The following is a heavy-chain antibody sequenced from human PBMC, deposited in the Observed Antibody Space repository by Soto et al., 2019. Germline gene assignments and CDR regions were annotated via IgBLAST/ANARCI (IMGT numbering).Heavy chain of an antibody. V-gene: IGHV1-3*01. CDR2: INAGNGNT. D-gene: IGHD3-22*01. J-gene: IGHJ4*02. CDR1: GYIFIRYT. CDR3: ASSYYDSSGRDY. Sequence: QVQLVQSGAEVKKPGASVKVSCKASGYIFIRYTVHWVRQAPGQRLEWMGWINAGNGNTKYSQKFQGRVTITRDTSASTAYMELSSLRSEDTAVYYCASSYYDSSGRDYWGQGTLVTVSS.